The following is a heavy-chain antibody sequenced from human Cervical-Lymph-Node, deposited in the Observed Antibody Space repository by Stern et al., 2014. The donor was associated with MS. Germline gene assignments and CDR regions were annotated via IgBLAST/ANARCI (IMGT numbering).Heavy chain of an antibody. CDR2: ISAYNGNT. D-gene: IGHD6-13*01. Sequence: VQLVESGAEVKPPGASVKVSCKASGYTFTSYGISWVRQSPVQGLEWMGWISAYNGNTNYAQKLQGRVTMTTDTSTSTAYMELRSLRSDDTAVYYCARDRPSWFNDAFDIWGQGTMVTVSS. J-gene: IGHJ3*02. CDR1: GYTFTSYG. CDR3: ARDRPSWFNDAFDI. V-gene: IGHV1-18*01.